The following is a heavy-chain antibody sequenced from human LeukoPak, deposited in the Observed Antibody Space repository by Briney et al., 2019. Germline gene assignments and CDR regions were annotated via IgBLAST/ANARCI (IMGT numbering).Heavy chain of an antibody. Sequence: GGSLRLSCAASGFTFSSYGMHWVRQAPGKGLEWVAVIWYDGSNKYYADSVKGRFTISRDNSKNTLYLQMNSLRAEDTAVYYCAYGSSYGLDFDYWGQGTLVTVSS. CDR1: GFTFSSYG. CDR2: IWYDGSNK. CDR3: AYGSSYGLDFDY. J-gene: IGHJ4*02. D-gene: IGHD5-18*01. V-gene: IGHV3-33*01.